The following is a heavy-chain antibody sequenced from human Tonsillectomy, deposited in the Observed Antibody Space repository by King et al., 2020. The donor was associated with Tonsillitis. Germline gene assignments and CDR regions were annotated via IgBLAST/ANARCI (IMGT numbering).Heavy chain of an antibody. V-gene: IGHV1-2*02. CDR1: GYTFTDYF. Sequence: VQLVESGAEVKGPGASVKVSCKASGYTFTDYFLHWVRQAPGQGLEWMGWMNPNSGDTKYAQKFEDRVTMTRDKSINTAYMDLNWLRSDDTAIYFCARDTVPASGVGSGTANCWGQGTLVTVSS. J-gene: IGHJ4*02. D-gene: IGHD2-2*01. CDR3: ARDTVPASGVGSGTANC. CDR2: MNPNSGDT.